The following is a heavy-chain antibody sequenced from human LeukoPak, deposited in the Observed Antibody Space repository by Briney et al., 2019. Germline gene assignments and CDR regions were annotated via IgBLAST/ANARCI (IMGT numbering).Heavy chain of an antibody. V-gene: IGHV1-69*04. D-gene: IGHD1-26*01. J-gene: IGHJ4*02. Sequence: SVKPSCKVSGGTSNSNAISWVRQAPGQGLEWMGRIIPNVGTTNRAQNCQDNVEHTADKSTNTAYMELTSLTSDDTAVYYCATTNDGGGYQWGDFFDFWGQGTLVTVSS. CDR3: ATTNDGGGYQWGDFFDF. CDR1: GGTSNSNA. CDR2: IIPNVGTT.